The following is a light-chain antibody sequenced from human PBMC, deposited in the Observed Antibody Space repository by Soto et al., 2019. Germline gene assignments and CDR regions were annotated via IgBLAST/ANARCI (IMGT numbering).Light chain of an antibody. CDR2: AAS. CDR1: QSISSY. CDR3: QQYNSFST. V-gene: IGKV1-39*01. Sequence: DIQLTQSPSFLSASVGDRVTITCRASQSISSYLNWYQQKPGKAPNLLIYAASSLHSGVPSRFSGSGSGTDFTLPLSCLQSEDFATYYCQQYNSFSTFGQGKRLEIK. J-gene: IGKJ5*01.